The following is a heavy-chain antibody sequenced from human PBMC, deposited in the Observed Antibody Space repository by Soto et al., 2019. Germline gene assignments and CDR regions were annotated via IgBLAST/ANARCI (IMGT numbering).Heavy chain of an antibody. Sequence: PSETLSLTCTVSGGSISSGDYYWSWIRQPPGKGLEWIGYIYYSGSTYYNPSLKSRVTISVDTSKNQFSLKLSSVTAADTAVYYCARDIPYNWNDPPRGGLDPWGQGTLVTVSS. V-gene: IGHV4-30-4*01. D-gene: IGHD1-20*01. CDR1: GGSISSGDYY. J-gene: IGHJ5*02. CDR2: IYYSGST. CDR3: ARDIPYNWNDPPRGGLDP.